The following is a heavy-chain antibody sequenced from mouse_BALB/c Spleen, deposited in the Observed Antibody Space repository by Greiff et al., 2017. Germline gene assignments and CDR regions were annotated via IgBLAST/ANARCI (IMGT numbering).Heavy chain of an antibody. J-gene: IGHJ2*01. CDR3: ARSPFTTATYYFDY. Sequence: EVKLVESGPGLVKPSQSLSLTCSVTGYSITSGYYWNWIRQFPGNKLEWMGYISYDGSNNYNPSLKNRISITRDTSKNQFFLKLNSVTTEDTATYYCARSPFTTATYYFDYWGQGTTLTVSS. CDR2: ISYDGSN. D-gene: IGHD1-2*01. V-gene: IGHV3-6*02. CDR1: GYSITSGYY.